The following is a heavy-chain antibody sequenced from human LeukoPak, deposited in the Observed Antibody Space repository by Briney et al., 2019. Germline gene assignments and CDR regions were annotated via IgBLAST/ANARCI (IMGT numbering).Heavy chain of an antibody. CDR1: GYTFTGYY. J-gene: IGHJ4*02. CDR2: INPNSGGT. CDR3: ARVARSVEVPSATGAYFDY. D-gene: IGHD2-2*01. V-gene: IGHV1-2*02. Sequence: ASVKVSCKASGYTFTGYYMHWVRQAPGQGLEWMGWINPNSGGTNYAQKFQGRVTMTRDTSISTAYMDLSRLGSDDTAVYYCARVARSVEVPSATGAYFDYWGQGTLVTVSS.